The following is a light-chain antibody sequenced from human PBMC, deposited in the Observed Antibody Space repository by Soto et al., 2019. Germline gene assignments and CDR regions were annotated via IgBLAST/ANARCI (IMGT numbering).Light chain of an antibody. CDR2: GAS. CDR1: QRVSSN. J-gene: IGKJ1*01. Sequence: EIVMTQSPAPLSVSPGERATLSCRASQRVSSNLAWYQQKPGQAPRLLIYGASTRATAIPARFSGSGSGTEYTLTISSLQSEDFAVYYCQQYNNWPVTFVQGTKVEI. CDR3: QQYNNWPVT. V-gene: IGKV3-15*01.